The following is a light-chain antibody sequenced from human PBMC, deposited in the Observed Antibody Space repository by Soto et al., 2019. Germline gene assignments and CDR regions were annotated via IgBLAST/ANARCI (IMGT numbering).Light chain of an antibody. J-gene: IGKJ1*01. CDR1: QSLSSNF. CDR2: GAS. Sequence: EIVLTQSPGTGSLSPGERVTLSCRASQSLSSNFLAWYQQKPGQAPRLLIYGASNRATDIPDRFSVSGSGTDFTLTISRREPEDFAVYYCQQYGSSRTFVQGTKVEI. CDR3: QQYGSSRT. V-gene: IGKV3-20*01.